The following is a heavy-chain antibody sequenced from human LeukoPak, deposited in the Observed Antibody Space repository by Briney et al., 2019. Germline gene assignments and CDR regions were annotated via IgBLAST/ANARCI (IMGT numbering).Heavy chain of an antibody. D-gene: IGHD3-22*01. Sequence: GGSLRLSCAASGFTFSSYSMNWVRQAPGKGLEWVSSISSSSSYIYYADSVRGRFTISRDNAKNSLYLQMNSLRAEDTAVYYCASGDSSGYHDAFDIWGQGTMVTVSS. CDR1: GFTFSSYS. CDR2: ISSSSSYI. CDR3: ASGDSSGYHDAFDI. V-gene: IGHV3-21*01. J-gene: IGHJ3*02.